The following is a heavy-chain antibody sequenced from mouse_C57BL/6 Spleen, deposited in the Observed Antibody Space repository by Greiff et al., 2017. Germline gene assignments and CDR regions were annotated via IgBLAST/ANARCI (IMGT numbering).Heavy chain of an antibody. Sequence: LQQPGAELVMPGASVKLSCKASGYTFTSYWMHWVKQRPGQGLEWIGEIDPSDSYTNYNQKFKGKSTLTVDKSSSTAYMQLSSLTSEDSAVYYCARQFIYYFDYWGQGTTLTVSS. D-gene: IGHD1-1*01. CDR3: ARQFIYYFDY. CDR2: IDPSDSYT. CDR1: GYTFTSYW. J-gene: IGHJ2*01. V-gene: IGHV1-69*01.